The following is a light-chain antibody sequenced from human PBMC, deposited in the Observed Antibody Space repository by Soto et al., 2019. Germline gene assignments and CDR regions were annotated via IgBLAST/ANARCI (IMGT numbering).Light chain of an antibody. CDR3: QQYYSILRT. CDR1: QSVLTSSNNKNY. J-gene: IGKJ1*01. Sequence: DIVMTQSPDSLAVSLGERATINCKSSQSVLTSSNNKNYLACYQQKPGQPPKLLIYWASTRESGVPDRCSGSGSGTDFTLTSSSLQAEDAAVYYCQQYYSILRTFGQGTRVEIK. V-gene: IGKV4-1*01. CDR2: WAS.